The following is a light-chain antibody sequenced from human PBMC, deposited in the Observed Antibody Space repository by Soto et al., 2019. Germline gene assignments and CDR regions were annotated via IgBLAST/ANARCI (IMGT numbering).Light chain of an antibody. CDR3: EQCVVIPLT. CDR2: WAS. V-gene: IGKV4-1*01. CDR1: QSVLYNSNNKNH. J-gene: IGKJ4*02. Sequence: DIVMTQSPDSLAVSLGERATINCKSSQSVLYNSNNKNHLAWYQQKPGQPPKLLIYWASTRESGVPDRFSGSRSGSYLTLTVCGLQAEDGAICRCEQCVVIPLTCGGGIKVES.